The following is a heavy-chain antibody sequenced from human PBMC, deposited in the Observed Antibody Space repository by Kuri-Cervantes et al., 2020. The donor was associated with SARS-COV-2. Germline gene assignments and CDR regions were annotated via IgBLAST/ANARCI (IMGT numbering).Heavy chain of an antibody. CDR3: ARDSPEYSSSSSVPFDY. CDR2: IYYSGST. Sequence: GSLRLSCTVSGGSISSYYWSWIRQPPGKGLERIGYIYYSGSTNYNPSLKSRVTISVDTSKNQFSLKLSSVTAADTAVYYCARDSPEYSSSSSVPFDYWGQGTLVTVSS. V-gene: IGHV4-59*01. CDR1: GGSISSYY. D-gene: IGHD6-6*01. J-gene: IGHJ4*02.